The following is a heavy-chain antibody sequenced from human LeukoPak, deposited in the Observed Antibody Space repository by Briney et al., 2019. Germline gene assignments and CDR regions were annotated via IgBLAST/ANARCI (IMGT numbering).Heavy chain of an antibody. CDR2: INQSGSS. J-gene: IGHJ3*02. D-gene: IGHD3-10*01. V-gene: IGHV4-34*01. Sequence: SENLSFNGAVYGGSLSAYFWSRHRQPQGRGLKWIGEINQSGSSTYKPSLKSRVTMSVDTSKNQLSLKMTSVTAADTAVYYCASIHQVRGSDTFDIWGQGTMVTVSS. CDR3: ASIHQVRGSDTFDI. CDR1: GGSLSAYF.